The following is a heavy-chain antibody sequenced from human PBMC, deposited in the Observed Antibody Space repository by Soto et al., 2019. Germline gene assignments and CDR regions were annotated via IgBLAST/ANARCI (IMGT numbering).Heavy chain of an antibody. J-gene: IGHJ4*02. V-gene: IGHV4-4*07. CDR1: GASISGFY. CDR3: ARDSRYSGYDRRYFDY. CDR2: IYATGST. D-gene: IGHD5-12*01. Sequence: SETLSLTCTVSGASISGFYWSWIRKSAGKGLEWIGRIYATGSTYYNPSLKSRVTISVDRSKNQFSLKLSSVTAADTAVYYCARDSRYSGYDRRYFDYWGQGTLVTVSS.